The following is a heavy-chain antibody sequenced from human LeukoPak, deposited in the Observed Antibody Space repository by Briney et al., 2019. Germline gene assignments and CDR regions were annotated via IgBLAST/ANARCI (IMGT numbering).Heavy chain of an antibody. CDR1: GFTVSSNY. CDR3: ARDLKFGGYSLRYYYYGMDV. D-gene: IGHD5-18*01. Sequence: GGSLRLSCAASGFTVSSNYMSWVRQAPGKGLEWVSVIYSGGSTYYADSVKGKFTISRDNSKNTLYLQMNSLRAEDTAVYYCARDLKFGGYSLRYYYYGMDVWSQGTTVTVSS. J-gene: IGHJ6*02. V-gene: IGHV3-66*01. CDR2: IYSGGST.